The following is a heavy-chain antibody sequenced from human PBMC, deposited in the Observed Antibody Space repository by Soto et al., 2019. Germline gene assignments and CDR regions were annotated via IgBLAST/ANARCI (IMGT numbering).Heavy chain of an antibody. CDR3: ARNGVAANDKPGDYFDY. CDR2: IYYSGST. CDR1: GGSISSYY. J-gene: IGHJ4*02. Sequence: ETLSLTCTVSGGSISSYYWSWIRQPPGKGLEWIGYIYYSGSTNYNPSLKSRVTISVDTSKNQFSLKLSSVTAADTAVYYCARNGVAANDKPGDYFDYWGQGTLVTVS. D-gene: IGHD2-15*01. V-gene: IGHV4-59*01.